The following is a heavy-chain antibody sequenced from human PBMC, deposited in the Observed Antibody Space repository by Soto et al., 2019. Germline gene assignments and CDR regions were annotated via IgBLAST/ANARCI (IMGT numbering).Heavy chain of an antibody. CDR2: IYYSGST. Sequence: SETLSLTCTVSGGSISSYYWSRIRQPPGKGLEWIGYIYYSGSTNYNPSLKSRVTISVATSKNQFSLKLSSVTAADTAVYYCAGRNFDILAAYYGFDLWGQGTMVTVSS. V-gene: IGHV4-59*01. CDR3: AGRNFDILAAYYGFDL. D-gene: IGHD3-9*01. J-gene: IGHJ3*01. CDR1: GGSISSYY.